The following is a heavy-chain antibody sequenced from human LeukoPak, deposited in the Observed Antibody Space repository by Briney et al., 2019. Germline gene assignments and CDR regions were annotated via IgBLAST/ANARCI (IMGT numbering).Heavy chain of an antibody. V-gene: IGHV4-39*01. CDR2: IYYSGST. CDR3: ARRTNVGDSGGYYYYDYFDY. Sequence: SETLSLTCTVSGGSISSSSYYWGWIRQPPGKGLEWIGSIYYSGSTYYNPSLKSRVTISVDTSKNQFSLKLSSVTAADTAVYYCARRTNVGDSGGYYYYDYFDYWGQGTLVTVSS. D-gene: IGHD3-22*01. CDR1: GGSISSSSYY. J-gene: IGHJ4*02.